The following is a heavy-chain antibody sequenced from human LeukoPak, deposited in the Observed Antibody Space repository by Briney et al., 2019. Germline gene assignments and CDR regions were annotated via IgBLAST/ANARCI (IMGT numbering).Heavy chain of an antibody. CDR1: GFPFSSYA. D-gene: IGHD6-19*01. J-gene: IGHJ4*02. V-gene: IGHV3-23*01. Sequence: GGSLRLSCAASGFPFSSYAMSWVRQAPGKGLEWVSAISGSGGSTYYADSVKGRFTISRDNSKNTLYLQMNSLRAEDTAVYYCAKDRSGWYYFDYWGQGTLVTVSS. CDR3: AKDRSGWYYFDY. CDR2: ISGSGGST.